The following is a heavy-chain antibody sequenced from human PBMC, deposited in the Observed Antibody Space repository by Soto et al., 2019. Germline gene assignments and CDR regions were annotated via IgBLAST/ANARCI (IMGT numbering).Heavy chain of an antibody. CDR2: IIPIFGAA. D-gene: IGHD2-15*01. J-gene: IGHJ4*02. CDR1: GGTFSRYT. Sequence: QVQLVQSGAEVKKPGSSVKVSCKASGGTFSRYTISWVRQAPGQGLEWMGGIIPIFGAAKYAQKFQDRVTVTADESPSTAYMELSSLRSEDTAVYYCAQDANGHSLAYWGQGTLVTVSS. V-gene: IGHV1-69*01. CDR3: AQDANGHSLAY.